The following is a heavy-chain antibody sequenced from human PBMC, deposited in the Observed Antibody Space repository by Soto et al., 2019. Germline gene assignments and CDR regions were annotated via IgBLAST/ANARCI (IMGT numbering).Heavy chain of an antibody. V-gene: IGHV3-23*01. D-gene: IGHD4-17*01. CDR3: GKDPNGDYIGAFDI. Sequence: PGGSLRLSCAASGFIFRNYAKRWVRPAPGKGLEWVSGIGSSGDTTKLADSVKGRFTISRDNSKNTLYLQMNSLRAEDTALYYCGKDPNGDYIGAFDIWGQGTMVTVSS. CDR2: IGSSGDTT. J-gene: IGHJ3*02. CDR1: GFIFRNYA.